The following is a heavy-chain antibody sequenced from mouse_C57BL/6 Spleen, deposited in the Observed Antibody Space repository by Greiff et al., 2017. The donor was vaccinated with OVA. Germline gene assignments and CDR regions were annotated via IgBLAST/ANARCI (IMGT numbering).Heavy chain of an antibody. V-gene: IGHV14-1*01. D-gene: IGHD3-2*02. CDR1: GFNIKDYY. CDR2: IDPEDGDT. J-gene: IGHJ3*01. Sequence: VHVKQSGAELVRPGASVKLSCTASGFNIKDYYMHWVKQRPEQGLEWIGRIDPEDGDTEYAPKFQGKATMTADTSSNTAYLQLSSLTSEDTAVYYCTTLDSSGLAWFAYWGQGTLVTVSA. CDR3: TTLDSSGLAWFAY.